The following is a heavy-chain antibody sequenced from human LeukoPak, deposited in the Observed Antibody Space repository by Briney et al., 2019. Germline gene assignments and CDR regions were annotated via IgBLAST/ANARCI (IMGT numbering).Heavy chain of an antibody. D-gene: IGHD6-19*01. Sequence: ASVKVSCKASGYTFTSYYMHWVRQAPGQGLEWMGIINPNGGSTSYAQKFQGRVTMTRDMSTSTVYMELSSLRSEDTAVYYCARERAVAGFDYWGQGTLVTVSS. J-gene: IGHJ4*02. V-gene: IGHV1-46*01. CDR1: GYTFTSYY. CDR3: ARERAVAGFDY. CDR2: INPNGGST.